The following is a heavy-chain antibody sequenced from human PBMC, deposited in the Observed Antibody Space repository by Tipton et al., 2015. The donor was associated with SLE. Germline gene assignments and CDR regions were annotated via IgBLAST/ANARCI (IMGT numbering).Heavy chain of an antibody. CDR1: GYTFTSYG. Sequence: QSGPEVKKPGASVKVSCKASGYTFTSYGISWVRQAPGQGLEWMGWISAYNGNTNYAQKLQGRVTMTTGTSTSTAYMELRSLRSDDTAVYYCAMRVVSLYYYGMDVWGRGTTVTVSS. D-gene: IGHD3-3*01. CDR2: ISAYNGNT. J-gene: IGHJ6*02. CDR3: AMRVVSLYYYGMDV. V-gene: IGHV1-18*01.